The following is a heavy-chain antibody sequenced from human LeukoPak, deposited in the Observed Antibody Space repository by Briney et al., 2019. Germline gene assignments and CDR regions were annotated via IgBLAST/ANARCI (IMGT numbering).Heavy chain of an antibody. V-gene: IGHV3-11*01. CDR2: ISSSGSTI. J-gene: IGHJ5*02. Sequence: GGSLRLSRAASGFTFSDYYMSWIRQAPGKGLEWVSYISSSGSTIYYADSVKGRFTISRDNAKNSLYLQMNSLRAEDTAVYYCARVASYGSWFDPWGQGTLVTVSS. D-gene: IGHD5-18*01. CDR1: GFTFSDYY. CDR3: ARVASYGSWFDP.